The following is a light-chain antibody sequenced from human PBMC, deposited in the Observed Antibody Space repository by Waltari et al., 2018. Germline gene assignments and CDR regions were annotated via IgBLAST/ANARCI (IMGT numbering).Light chain of an antibody. CDR1: QSVNSN. V-gene: IGKV3-15*01. J-gene: IGKJ3*01. CDR3: HQYNKWPFT. Sequence: EIALTQAPITLSVSPGERATISCRASQSVNSNLAWYQQKPGQAPGLLIYGASTRATDIPARISGSGSGTEFTLTISSLQSEDFAVYYCHQYNKWPFTFGPGTKVDIK. CDR2: GAS.